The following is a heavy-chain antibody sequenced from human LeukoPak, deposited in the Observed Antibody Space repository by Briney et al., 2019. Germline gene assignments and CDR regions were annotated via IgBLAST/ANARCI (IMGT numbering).Heavy chain of an antibody. CDR3: ARVPYYHDSSGYYYAYFDY. V-gene: IGHV4-59*01. D-gene: IGHD3-22*01. CDR1: GGSISTYY. Sequence: SEILSLTCTVSGGSISTYYWNWIRQPPGKGLEWIGFIYYSGSTSYNPSLKSRVTISVGTSTNQFSLKLSSVTAADTAVYYCARVPYYHDSSGYYYAYFDYWGQGTLVTVSS. J-gene: IGHJ4*02. CDR2: IYYSGST.